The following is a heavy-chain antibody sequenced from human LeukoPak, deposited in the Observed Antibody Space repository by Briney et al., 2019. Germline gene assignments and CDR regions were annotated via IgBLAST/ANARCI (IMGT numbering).Heavy chain of an antibody. J-gene: IGHJ4*02. CDR1: GFTFNTYA. D-gene: IGHD2-2*01. Sequence: GGSLRLSCAASGFTFNTYAMSWVRQAPGKGLEWVSAISGSGGSTYYADSVKGRFTISRDNSKNTLYLQMNSLRAEDTAVYYCAKDIVVVPAAYVDYWGQGTLVTVSS. CDR3: AKDIVVVPAAYVDY. CDR2: ISGSGGST. V-gene: IGHV3-23*01.